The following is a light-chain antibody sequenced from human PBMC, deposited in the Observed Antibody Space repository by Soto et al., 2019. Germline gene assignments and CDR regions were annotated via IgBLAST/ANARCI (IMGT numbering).Light chain of an antibody. V-gene: IGKV3-20*01. CDR1: QSLSGNH. Sequence: NVLTQSPGTLSLSPGQRATLSCRASQSLSGNHLAWYQQKPGQAPRVLIYRASIRATGISDRFSGSGSGTDFTLTISRLEPEDFAVYYCQHYGASPWTFGQGTKVDIK. CDR2: RAS. CDR3: QHYGASPWT. J-gene: IGKJ1*01.